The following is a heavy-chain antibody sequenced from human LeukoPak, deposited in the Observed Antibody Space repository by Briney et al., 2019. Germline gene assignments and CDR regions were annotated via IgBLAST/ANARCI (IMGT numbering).Heavy chain of an antibody. V-gene: IGHV3-21*01. J-gene: IGHJ4*02. CDR3: AVGGGY. Sequence: PGGSLRLSCAASGFTFSTYSMNWVRQAPGKGLEWVSSISSRSSYIYYADSVKGRFTISRDNAKNSLFLQVNSLRAEDTAVYYCAVGGGYWGQGTLVTVSS. CDR2: ISSRSSYI. CDR1: GFTFSTYS. D-gene: IGHD3-16*01.